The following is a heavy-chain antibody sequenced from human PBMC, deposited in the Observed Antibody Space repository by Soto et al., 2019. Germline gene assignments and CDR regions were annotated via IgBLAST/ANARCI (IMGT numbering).Heavy chain of an antibody. CDR2: ISSGSGHT. D-gene: IGHD6-13*01. J-gene: IGHJ6*02. CDR1: GFSFSDYY. CDR3: ARDSEQLGNSYGMDV. Sequence: QVHLVESGGGLVKPGGSLRLSCAASGFSFSDYYMSWIRQAPGKGLEWVSYISSGSGHTNYADSVKGRFTISRDNAKNSLYLQMNSLRAEDTAMYYCARDSEQLGNSYGMDVWGQGTTVTVSS. V-gene: IGHV3-11*06.